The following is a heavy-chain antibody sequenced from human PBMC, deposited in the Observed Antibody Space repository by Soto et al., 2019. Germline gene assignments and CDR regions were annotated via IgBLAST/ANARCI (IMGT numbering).Heavy chain of an antibody. Sequence: PSQTLSLTCAISGDSVSSNSAAWNWIRQSPSRGLEWLGRTYYRSKWYNDYAVSVKSRITINPDTSKNQFSLQLNSVTPEDTAVYYCARVVYGYCSSTSCYASGITGSKGDLYAFRGQGSLVTVSA. CDR1: GDSVSSNSAA. CDR3: ARVVYGYCSSTSCYASGITGSKGDLYAF. J-gene: IGHJ4*02. V-gene: IGHV6-1*01. CDR2: TYYRSKWYN. D-gene: IGHD2-2*01.